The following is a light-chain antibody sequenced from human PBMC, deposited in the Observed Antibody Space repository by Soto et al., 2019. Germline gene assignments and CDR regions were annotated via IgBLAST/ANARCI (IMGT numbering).Light chain of an antibody. V-gene: IGLV2-14*01. J-gene: IGLJ2*01. CDR2: EVS. Sequence: QSALTQPASVSGSPGQSITISCTGTSSDVGGYNYVSWYQQHPGKVPKLLIYEVSTRPSGASNRFSGSKSGNTASQTISGLQAEDEADYYCSSYTSGSTLVVFGGGTKLTVL. CDR3: SSYTSGSTLVV. CDR1: SSDVGGYNY.